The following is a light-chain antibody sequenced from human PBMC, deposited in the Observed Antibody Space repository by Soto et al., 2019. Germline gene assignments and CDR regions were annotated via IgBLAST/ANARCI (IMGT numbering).Light chain of an antibody. Sequence: QSALTQPPSASGSPGQSVTISCTGTSSDVGGYKYVAWYQQHPGKAPKLMIYEVSKRPSGVPDRFSGSKSGNTASLTVSGLQTVDEADYYCTSHGGSGNQVVFGGGTKLTVL. V-gene: IGLV2-8*01. CDR3: TSHGGSGNQVV. CDR1: SSDVGGYKY. J-gene: IGLJ2*01. CDR2: EVS.